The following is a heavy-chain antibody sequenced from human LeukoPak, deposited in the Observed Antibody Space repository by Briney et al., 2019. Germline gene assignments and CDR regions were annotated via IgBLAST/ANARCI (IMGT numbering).Heavy chain of an antibody. CDR1: GFTFSDYY. Sequence: GGSLRLSCAASGFTFSDYYMAWIRQAPGKGPEWVSYISSSGAYTNYADSVKGRFAISRDNANDSLYLQMNSLRAEDTAVYYCARDPTGSNWFDSWGQGTLVTVSS. J-gene: IGHJ5*01. CDR3: ARDPTGSNWFDS. V-gene: IGHV3-11*06. D-gene: IGHD1-1*01. CDR2: ISSSGAYT.